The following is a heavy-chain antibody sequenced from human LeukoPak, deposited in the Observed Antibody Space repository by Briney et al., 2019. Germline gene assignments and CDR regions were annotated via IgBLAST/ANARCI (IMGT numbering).Heavy chain of an antibody. J-gene: IGHJ6*03. CDR1: GYTFTSYA. V-gene: IGHV1-8*03. CDR3: ARGLSSSWGYYYYYMDV. Sequence: ASVKVSCKASGYTFTSYAMNWVRQAPGQGLEWMGWMNPNSGNTGYAQKFQGRVTITRNTSISTAYMELSSLRSEDTAVYYCARGLSSSWGYYYYYMDVWGKGTTVTVSS. CDR2: MNPNSGNT. D-gene: IGHD6-13*01.